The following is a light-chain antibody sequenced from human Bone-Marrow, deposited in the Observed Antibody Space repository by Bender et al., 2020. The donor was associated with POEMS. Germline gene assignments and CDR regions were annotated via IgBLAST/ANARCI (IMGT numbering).Light chain of an antibody. Sequence: QSVLTQPPSVSGAPGQRVTISCTGSSSNTGSGYDINWYQHLPGTAPKLLIYGYNNRPSGVPDRFSGSKSGTSASLAVSGLQAEDEADYYCSSYADSKSYVFGSGTKVTVL. V-gene: IGLV1-40*01. CDR1: SSNTGSGYD. CDR2: GYN. CDR3: SSYADSKSYV. J-gene: IGLJ1*01.